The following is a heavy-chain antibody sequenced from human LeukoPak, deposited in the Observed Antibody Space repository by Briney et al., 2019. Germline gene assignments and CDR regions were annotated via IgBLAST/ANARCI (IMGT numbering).Heavy chain of an antibody. J-gene: IGHJ4*02. V-gene: IGHV1-8*01. CDR1: GYTFTSYD. Sequence: GASVKVSCKASGYTFTSYDINWVRQATGQGLEWMGWMNPNSGNTGYAQKFQGRVTMTRNTSISTAYMELSSLRSEDTAVYYCARVGGEVATYGGYGSGSYYTPEWRTNDYWGQGTLVTVSS. CDR3: ARVGGEVATYGGYGSGSYYTPEWRTNDY. CDR2: MNPNSGNT. D-gene: IGHD3-10*01.